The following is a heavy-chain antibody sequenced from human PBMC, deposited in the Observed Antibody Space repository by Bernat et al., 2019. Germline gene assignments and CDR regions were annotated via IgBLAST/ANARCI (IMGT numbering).Heavy chain of an antibody. CDR1: GFTFSSYA. CDR2: ISGSGGST. Sequence: EVQLLESGGGLVQPGGSLRLSCAASGFTFSSYAMSWVRQAPGKGLEWVSAISGSGGSTYYADSVKGRFTISRDNSKNTLYLQMNSLRAEDTAVYYCAKERRYCSGGSCLPYFDYWGQGTLVTVSS. J-gene: IGHJ4*02. D-gene: IGHD2-15*01. CDR3: AKERRYCSGGSCLPYFDY. V-gene: IGHV3-23*01.